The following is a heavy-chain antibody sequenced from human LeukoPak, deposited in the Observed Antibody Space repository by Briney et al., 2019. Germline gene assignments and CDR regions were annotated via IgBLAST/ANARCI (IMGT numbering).Heavy chain of an antibody. D-gene: IGHD6-19*01. CDR1: GFTFSSDS. CDR2: FSSTTGII. V-gene: IGHV3-48*01. Sequence: GGSLRLSCAASGFTFSSDSMNWVRQAPGKGREWVSYFSSTTGIISYADSVKSRFTISRDNSKNTLYLQMNSLRAEDTAVYYCAKAQGGQWLVPGFDYWGQGTLVTVSS. J-gene: IGHJ4*02. CDR3: AKAQGGQWLVPGFDY.